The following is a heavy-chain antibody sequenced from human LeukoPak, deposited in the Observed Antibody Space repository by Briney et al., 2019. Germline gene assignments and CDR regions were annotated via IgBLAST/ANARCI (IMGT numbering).Heavy chain of an antibody. V-gene: IGHV1-46*01. Sequence: GASVKVSCKASGYTFTSYYMHWVRQAPGQGLEWMGIINPSCGSTSNAQKFQGRVTMTRDTSTSTVYMELSSLRSEDTAVYYCAREGGCSGGSCYPGYWGQGTLVTVSS. CDR3: AREGGCSGGSCYPGY. CDR2: INPSCGST. CDR1: GYTFTSYY. J-gene: IGHJ4*02. D-gene: IGHD2-15*01.